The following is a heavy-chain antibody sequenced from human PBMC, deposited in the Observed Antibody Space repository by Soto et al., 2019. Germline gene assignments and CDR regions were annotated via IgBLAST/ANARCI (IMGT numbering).Heavy chain of an antibody. Sequence: SETLSLTCAVYGGSFSGYYWSWIRQPPGKGLEWIGEITHSGSTNYNPSLKSRVTISVDTSKNQFSPKLSSATAADTPACYCATGHRITMVRGGINWFDPWGQGTLVTVSS. CDR2: ITHSGST. V-gene: IGHV4-34*01. CDR3: ATGHRITMVRGGINWFDP. D-gene: IGHD3-10*01. J-gene: IGHJ5*02. CDR1: GGSFSGYY.